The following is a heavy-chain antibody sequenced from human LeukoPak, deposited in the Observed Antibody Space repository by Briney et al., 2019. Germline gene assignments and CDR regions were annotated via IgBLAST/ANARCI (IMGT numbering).Heavy chain of an antibody. CDR1: GGTFSSYA. Sequence: ASVKVSCKASGGTFSSYAISWVRQAPGQGLEWMGGIIPIFGTANYAQTFQGRVTITTDESTSTAYMELSSLRSEDTAVYYCARDGQYYYDSSGYTHFDYWGQGTLVTVSS. CDR3: ARDGQYYYDSSGYTHFDY. J-gene: IGHJ4*02. CDR2: IIPIFGTA. V-gene: IGHV1-69*05. D-gene: IGHD3-22*01.